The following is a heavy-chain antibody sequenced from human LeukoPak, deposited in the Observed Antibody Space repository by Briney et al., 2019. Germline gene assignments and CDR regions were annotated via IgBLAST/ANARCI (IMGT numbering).Heavy chain of an antibody. CDR1: GGSISSSSYY. V-gene: IGHV4-39*01. CDR3: ARAGSSVGAFDI. CDR2: IYYSGST. J-gene: IGHJ3*02. Sequence: SETLSLTCTVSGGSISSSSYYWGWIRQPPGKGLEWIGSIYYSGSTYYNPSLKSRVTISVDTSKNQFSLKLSSVTAADTAVYYCARAGSSVGAFDIWGQGPMVTVSS.